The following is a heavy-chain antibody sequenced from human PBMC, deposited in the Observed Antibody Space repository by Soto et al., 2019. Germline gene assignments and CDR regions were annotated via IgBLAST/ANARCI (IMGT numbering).Heavy chain of an antibody. CDR1: GYSFNSYG. CDR2: ISPYDDNT. J-gene: IGHJ6*02. V-gene: IGHV1-18*01. Sequence: QVQLVQSGSEVKKPGASVKVSCKASGYSFNSYGISWVRQAPGQGLEWLGWISPYDDNTKYAQSLQGRVTMTTDTSTRTAYMELRSLRSDDTALYYCARGGYYDSSGSRNYHYYGRDAWGQGTTVTVS. D-gene: IGHD3-22*01. CDR3: ARGGYYDSSGSRNYHYYGRDA.